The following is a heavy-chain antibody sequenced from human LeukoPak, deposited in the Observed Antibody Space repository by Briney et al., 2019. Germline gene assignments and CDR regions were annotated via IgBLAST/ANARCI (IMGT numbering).Heavy chain of an antibody. Sequence: GGSLRLSCAASGFTFSSYSMNWVRQAPGKGLEWVSSISSSSSYIYYADSVKGRFAISRDNAKNSLYLQMNSLRAEDTAVYYCARGRWELALNYYYYMDVWGKGTTVTVSS. CDR3: ARGRWELALNYYYYMDV. D-gene: IGHD1-26*01. J-gene: IGHJ6*03. CDR2: ISSSSSYI. V-gene: IGHV3-21*01. CDR1: GFTFSSYS.